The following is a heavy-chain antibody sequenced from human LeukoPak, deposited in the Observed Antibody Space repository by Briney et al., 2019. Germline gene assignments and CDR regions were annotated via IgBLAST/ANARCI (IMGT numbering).Heavy chain of an antibody. D-gene: IGHD3-10*01. CDR1: GGSMSTYY. J-gene: IGHJ3*02. CDR3: ARPMVRGSPDAFDI. CDR2: IYYSGST. Sequence: MSSETLSLTCTVSGGSMSTYYWRCIRQSPGKGLEWIGYIYYSGSTNYNPSLKSRVTISLDTSKPQFSLKLSSVTAANTAVYYCARPMVRGSPDAFDIWGQGTMVTVSS. V-gene: IGHV4-59*08.